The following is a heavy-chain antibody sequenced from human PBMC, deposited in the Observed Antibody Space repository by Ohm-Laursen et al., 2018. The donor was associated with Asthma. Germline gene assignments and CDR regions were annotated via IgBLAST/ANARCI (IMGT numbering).Heavy chain of an antibody. CDR2: MHSSGGA. D-gene: IGHD1-1*01. J-gene: IGHJ4*02. CDR1: GGSVSGYY. V-gene: IGHV4-59*02. Sequence: GTLSLTCAVSGGSVSGYYWSWIRQPPGRGLEWIAYMHSSGGANYNPSLQSRVTLSADTSKNRVSLRLSFVSAADTALYFCARLDWTLSVFDYWGQGALVTVSS. CDR3: ARLDWTLSVFDY.